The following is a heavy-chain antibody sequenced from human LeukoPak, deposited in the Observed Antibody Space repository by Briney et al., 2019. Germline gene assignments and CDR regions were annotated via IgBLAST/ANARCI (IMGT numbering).Heavy chain of an antibody. CDR2: IWYDGSNK. Sequence: GSLRLSCAASRFPLNSYAMQWVRPAPGKGLERVAFIWYDGSNKYYAVSVKGRFTFSRDNSKNTVYLQMTSLRAEDTAVYYCGRDERGYYNSSGFYGAIDVWGQGTLVTVSS. J-gene: IGHJ4*02. CDR3: GRDERGYYNSSGFYGAIDV. CDR1: RFPLNSYA. V-gene: IGHV3-33*01. D-gene: IGHD3-22*01.